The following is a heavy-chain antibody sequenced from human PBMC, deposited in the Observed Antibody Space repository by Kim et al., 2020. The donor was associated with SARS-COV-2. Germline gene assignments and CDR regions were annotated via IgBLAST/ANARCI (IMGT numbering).Heavy chain of an antibody. D-gene: IGHD3-10*01. V-gene: IGHV1-8*01. CDR1: GYTFTSYD. CDR2: MNPNSGNT. Sequence: ASVKVSCKASGYTFTSYDINWVRQATGQGLEWMGWMNPNSGNTGYAQKFQGRVTMTRNTSISTAYMELSSLRSEDTAVYYCARVLSWGLYYYGSGSPKWFDYWGQGTLVTVSS. CDR3: ARVLSWGLYYYGSGSPKWFDY. J-gene: IGHJ4*02.